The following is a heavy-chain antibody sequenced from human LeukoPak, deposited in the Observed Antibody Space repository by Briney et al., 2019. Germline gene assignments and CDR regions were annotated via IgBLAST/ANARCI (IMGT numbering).Heavy chain of an antibody. D-gene: IGHD6-13*01. V-gene: IGHV1-2*06. CDR3: ARDLRAAAGTTGY. Sequence: GASVKVSCKASGYTFTGYYMHWVRQAPGQGLEWMGRINPNSGGTNYAQKFQGRVTMTRDTSISTAYMELSRLRPDDTAVYYCARDLRAAAGTTGYWGQGTLVTVSS. CDR2: INPNSGGT. CDR1: GYTFTGYY. J-gene: IGHJ4*02.